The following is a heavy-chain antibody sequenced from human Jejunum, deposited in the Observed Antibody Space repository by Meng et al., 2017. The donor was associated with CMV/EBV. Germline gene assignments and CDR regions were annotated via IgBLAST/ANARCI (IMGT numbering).Heavy chain of an antibody. Sequence: SCKASRYTFTSYHINWVRQATGQGLEWMGRMNPNNGDTDYAQKFQGRVTITRDTSITTVYMELSSLTSEDTAVYYCARGWGTTWPWGQGTLVTVSS. V-gene: IGHV1-8*01. D-gene: IGHD3-16*01. CDR2: MNPNNGDT. CDR1: RYTFTSYH. CDR3: ARGWGTTWP. J-gene: IGHJ5*02.